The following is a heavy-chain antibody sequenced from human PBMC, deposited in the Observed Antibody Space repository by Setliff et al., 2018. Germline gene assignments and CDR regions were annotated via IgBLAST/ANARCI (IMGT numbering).Heavy chain of an antibody. J-gene: IGHJ4*02. Sequence: KTSETLSLTCTDSGGSISTYYWTWIRQPPGKALEWIGYIYYSGTTNYSPSLKSRVTISIDMSKNQFSLKLNSVTAADTAVYYCARGAYIGLDYWGQGTLVTVSS. CDR1: GGSISTYY. CDR3: ARGAYIGLDY. V-gene: IGHV4-59*01. D-gene: IGHD4-4*01. CDR2: IYYSGTT.